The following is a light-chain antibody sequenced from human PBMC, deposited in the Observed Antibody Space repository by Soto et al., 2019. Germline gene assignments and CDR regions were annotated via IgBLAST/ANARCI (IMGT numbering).Light chain of an antibody. V-gene: IGLV2-14*01. J-gene: IGLJ3*02. CDR2: EVS. CDR1: SNDVGGYNY. CDR3: SSYTSSDTWV. Sequence: QSVLTQPASVSGSPGQSITISCTGTSNDVGGYNYVSWYQQHPGKAPKLMIYEVSNWPSGVSNRFSGSKSGNTASLTISGLLAEDEADYYCSSYTSSDTWVFGGGTQLTVL.